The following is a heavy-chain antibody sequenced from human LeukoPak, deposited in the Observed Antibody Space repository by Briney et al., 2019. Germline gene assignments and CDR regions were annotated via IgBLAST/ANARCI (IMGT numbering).Heavy chain of an antibody. CDR3: ARGPREYCSSTSCSFDY. CDR2: IKQDGSEK. J-gene: IGHJ4*02. Sequence: PGGSLRLSCAASGFNLGSNWMSWVRQAPRKGLEWVANIKQDGSEKYYVDSVKGRFTIFRDNAKNSLYLQMNSLRAEDTAVYYSARGPREYCSSTSCSFDYWGQGTLVTVSS. D-gene: IGHD2-2*01. V-gene: IGHV3-7*01. CDR1: GFNLGSNW.